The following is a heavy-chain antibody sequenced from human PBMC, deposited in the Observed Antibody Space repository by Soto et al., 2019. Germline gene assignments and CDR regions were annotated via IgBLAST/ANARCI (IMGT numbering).Heavy chain of an antibody. J-gene: IGHJ6*02. V-gene: IGHV3-33*01. CDR1: GFTFSSYG. CDR2: IWYDGSNK. D-gene: IGHD7-27*01. Sequence: GGSLRLSCAASGFTFSSYGMHWVRQAPGKGLEWVAVIWYDGSNKYYADSVKGRFTISRDNSKNTLYLQMNSLRAEDTAVYYCARDVLGNQYYYGMDVWGQGTTVTVSS. CDR3: ARDVLGNQYYYGMDV.